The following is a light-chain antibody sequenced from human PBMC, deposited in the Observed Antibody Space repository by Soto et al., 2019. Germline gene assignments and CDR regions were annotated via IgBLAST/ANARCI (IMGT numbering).Light chain of an antibody. V-gene: IGKV3-15*01. CDR2: KTS. Sequence: EVVMTQSPATVSVSPGERTSLSCRASQSVGTNLGWYQQKPGQAPRLLISKTSICATGVPARFSGSGSGTDFTLTISSLQSEDFAVYYCQQYANWPLTFGGGTKVDIK. J-gene: IGKJ4*01. CDR3: QQYANWPLT. CDR1: QSVGTN.